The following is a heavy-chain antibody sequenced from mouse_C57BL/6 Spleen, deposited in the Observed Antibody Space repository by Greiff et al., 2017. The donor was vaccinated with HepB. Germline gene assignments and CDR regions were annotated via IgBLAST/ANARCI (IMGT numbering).Heavy chain of an antibody. J-gene: IGHJ4*01. D-gene: IGHD1-1*01. Sequence: QVQLQQPGTELVKPGASVKLSCKASGYTFTSYWMHWVKQRPGQGLEWIGNINPSNGGTNYNEKFKSKATLTVDKSSSTAYMQLSSLTSEDSAVYYCARDYYGSSYVLYYAMDYWGQGTSVTVSS. CDR1: GYTFTSYW. CDR2: INPSNGGT. CDR3: ARDYYGSSYVLYYAMDY. V-gene: IGHV1-53*01.